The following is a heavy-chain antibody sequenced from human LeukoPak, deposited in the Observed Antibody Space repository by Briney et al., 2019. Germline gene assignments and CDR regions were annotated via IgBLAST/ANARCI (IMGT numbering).Heavy chain of an antibody. Sequence: AGGSLRLSCAASGFTVSSNYMSWVRQAPGKGLEWVSVIYSGGSTYYADSVKGRFTISRDNSKNTLYLQMNSLRAEDTAVYYCARVEDYYYGMDVWGQGTTVTVSS. D-gene: IGHD5-24*01. CDR3: ARVEDYYYGMDV. J-gene: IGHJ6*02. CDR2: IYSGGST. V-gene: IGHV3-66*01. CDR1: GFTVSSNY.